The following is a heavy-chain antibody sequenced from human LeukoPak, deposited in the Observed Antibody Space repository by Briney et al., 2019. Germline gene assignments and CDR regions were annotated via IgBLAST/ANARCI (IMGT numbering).Heavy chain of an antibody. Sequence: SQTLSLTCTVSAGSISSGSYYWSWIRQPAGKGLEWIGHIYTSGTTNYNPSLKSRVTISVDTSKNQFSLKLNSVPAADTAVYYCARDWGGLNWFDPWGQGTLVTVSS. CDR3: ARDWGGLNWFDP. D-gene: IGHD3-16*01. CDR2: IYTSGTT. V-gene: IGHV4-61*09. CDR1: AGSISSGSYY. J-gene: IGHJ5*02.